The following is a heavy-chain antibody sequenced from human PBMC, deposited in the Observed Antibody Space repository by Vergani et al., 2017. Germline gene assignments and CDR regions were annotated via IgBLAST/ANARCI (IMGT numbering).Heavy chain of an antibody. CDR3: ARVRGAVNWSYSRHCYIDV. CDR1: GGPFSGYY. Sequence: QVQLQQWGAGLLKPSETLSLTCAVYGGPFSGYYWSWIRQPPGKGLEWIGYIYYSGSTNYNPSLKSRVTISVDTSKNQFSLKLSSVTAADTAVYYCARVRGAVNWSYSRHCYIDVWGKGTTVTVSS. D-gene: IGHD1-7*01. V-gene: IGHV4-34*11. J-gene: IGHJ6*03. CDR2: IYYSGST.